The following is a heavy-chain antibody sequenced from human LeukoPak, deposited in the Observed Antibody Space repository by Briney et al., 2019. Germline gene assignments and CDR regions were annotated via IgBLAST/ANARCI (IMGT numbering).Heavy chain of an antibody. Sequence: GGSLRLSCEVSGFTFSHYGMSWVRQAPGKGPEWVAGFNGRGDSTYYADSVKGRFTISRDNSKNTLYLQMNSLRAEDTAVYYCANEVDTAMVTRVNWGQGTLVTVSS. CDR2: FNGRGDST. V-gene: IGHV3-23*01. CDR3: ANEVDTAMVTRVN. CDR1: GFTFSHYG. J-gene: IGHJ4*02. D-gene: IGHD5-18*01.